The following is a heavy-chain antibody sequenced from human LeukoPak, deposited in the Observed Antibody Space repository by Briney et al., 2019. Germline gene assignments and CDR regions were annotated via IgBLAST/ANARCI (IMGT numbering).Heavy chain of an antibody. CDR3: ARVRAFSSGVYYYGMDV. D-gene: IGHD3-22*01. Sequence: SETLSLTCTVSGGSISNYYWSWLRQPPGKGLEWIGYIYYSGSTNYNPSLKSRVTISVDTSKNQFSLKLSSVTAADTAVYYCARVRAFSSGVYYYGMDVWGQGTTVTVSS. V-gene: IGHV4-59*01. CDR2: IYYSGST. CDR1: GGSISNYY. J-gene: IGHJ6*02.